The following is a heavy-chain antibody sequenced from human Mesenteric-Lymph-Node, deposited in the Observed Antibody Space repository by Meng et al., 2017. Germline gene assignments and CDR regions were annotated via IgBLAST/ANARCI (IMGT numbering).Heavy chain of an antibody. J-gene: IGHJ5*02. Sequence: GGSLRLSCAASGFTFSNAWMYWVRQAPGKGLEWIGRIKSKVAGGTTDYAAPVKGRFTISRDDSNNTLYLQTNSLKTEDTAVYYCTTVKGWAPFDPWGQGTLVTVSS. D-gene: IGHD1-26*01. CDR3: TTVKGWAPFDP. V-gene: IGHV3-15*01. CDR1: GFTFSNAW. CDR2: IKSKVAGGTT.